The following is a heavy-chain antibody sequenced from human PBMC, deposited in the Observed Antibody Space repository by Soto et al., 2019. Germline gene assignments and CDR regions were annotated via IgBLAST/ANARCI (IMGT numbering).Heavy chain of an antibody. CDR2: ISAYNGNT. CDR1: GYTFTSYG. V-gene: IGHV1-18*04. D-gene: IGHD2-15*01. J-gene: IGHJ3*02. CDR3: ARWGYILVVVAATLADAFDI. Sequence: ASVKVSCKASGYTFTSYGISWVRQAPGQGLEWMGWISAYNGNTNYAQKLQGRVTMTTDTSTSTAYMELRSLRSDDTAVYYCARWGYILVVVAATLADAFDIWGQGTMVTVSS.